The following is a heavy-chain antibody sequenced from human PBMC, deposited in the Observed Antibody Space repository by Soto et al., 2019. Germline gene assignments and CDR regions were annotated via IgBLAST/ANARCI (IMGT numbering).Heavy chain of an antibody. D-gene: IGHD6-13*01. V-gene: IGHV4-59*07. CDR2: VYNSGST. CDR3: ARYRREAVAGYTLDT. Sequence: PSDTLSLTCTVSGGSISSNYWTWIRQPPGKGLEWIGYVYNSGSTNYNPSLKSRVTISEDTSKSQFSLKVNSMTAADTAVYYCARYRREAVAGYTLDTWGQGILVTVSS. CDR1: GGSISSNY. J-gene: IGHJ5*02.